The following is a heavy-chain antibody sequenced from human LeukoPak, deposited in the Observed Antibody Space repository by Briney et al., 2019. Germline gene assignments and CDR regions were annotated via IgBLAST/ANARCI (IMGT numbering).Heavy chain of an antibody. D-gene: IGHD6-19*01. CDR3: AKDSISGYSSGWYRAWYFDL. V-gene: IGHV3-53*05. Sequence: GGSLRLSCAASGFTVSSNYMSWVRQAPGKGLEWVSVIYSGGSTYYADSVKGRFTIPRDNAKNSLYPQMNSLRAEDTALYYCAKDSISGYSSGWYRAWYFDLWGRGTLVTVSS. CDR1: GFTVSSNY. J-gene: IGHJ2*01. CDR2: IYSGGST.